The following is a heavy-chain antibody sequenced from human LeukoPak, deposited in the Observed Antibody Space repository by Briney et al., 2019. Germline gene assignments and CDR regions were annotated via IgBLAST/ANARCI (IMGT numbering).Heavy chain of an antibody. Sequence: SETLSLTCTVSGGSISSYYWSWIRQPPGKGLEWIGYIYYSGSTNYNPSLKSRVTISVDTSKNQFSLKLSSVTAADTAVYYCARGVGAPGYFDYWGQGTLVTVSS. V-gene: IGHV4-59*01. J-gene: IGHJ4*02. CDR2: IYYSGST. CDR1: GGSISSYY. CDR3: ARGVGAPGYFDY. D-gene: IGHD1-26*01.